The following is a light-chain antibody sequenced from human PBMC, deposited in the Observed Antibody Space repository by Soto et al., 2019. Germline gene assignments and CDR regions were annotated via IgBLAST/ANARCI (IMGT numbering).Light chain of an antibody. CDR1: SSDVGAYNY. CDR2: EVS. J-gene: IGLJ3*02. V-gene: IGLV2-14*01. CDR3: SSYTSNSTLV. Sequence: QSVLTQPASVSGSPGQSITISCTGTSSDVGAYNYVSWYQQHPDKAPKLMIFEVSDRPSGVSNRFSGSNSGNTASLTISGLQAEGEADYFCSSYTSNSTLVFGGGTKVTVL.